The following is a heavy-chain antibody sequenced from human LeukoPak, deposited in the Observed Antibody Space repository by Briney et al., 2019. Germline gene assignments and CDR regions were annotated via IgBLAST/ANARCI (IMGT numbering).Heavy chain of an antibody. D-gene: IGHD2-2*02. CDR1: GGSISSYY. CDR3: ARDSCSSTSCYNNWFDP. CDR2: FYTSGST. V-gene: IGHV4-4*07. Sequence: SETLSLTCTVSGGSISSYYWSRIRQPAGKGLEWIGRFYTSGSTNYNPSLKSRVTMSVDKSKNQFSLKLNSVTAADTAVYYCARDSCSSTSCYNNWFDPWGQGTLVTVSS. J-gene: IGHJ5*02.